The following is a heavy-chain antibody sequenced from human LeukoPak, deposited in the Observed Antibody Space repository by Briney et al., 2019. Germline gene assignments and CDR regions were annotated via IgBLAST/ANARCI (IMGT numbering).Heavy chain of an antibody. CDR1: GASVSSSSYY. CDR3: ATRRSGSHPYY. D-gene: IGHD1-26*01. V-gene: IGHV4-39*01. Sequence: PSETLSLTCTVSGASVSSSSYYWEWIRQPPGKGLEWVGSVFYSGSTNYNPSLKSRLTMSVDTSKNQFSLRLSSVTATDTAVYYCATRRSGSHPYYWGRGTLVTVPS. J-gene: IGHJ4*02. CDR2: VFYSGST.